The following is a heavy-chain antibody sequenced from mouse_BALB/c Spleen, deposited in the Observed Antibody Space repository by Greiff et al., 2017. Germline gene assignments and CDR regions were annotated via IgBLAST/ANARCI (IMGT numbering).Heavy chain of an antibody. J-gene: IGHJ2*01. CDR2: ISYSGST. CDR1: GYSITSDYA. D-gene: IGHD1-1*01. CDR3: ARGGSSFYYFDY. V-gene: IGHV3-2*02. Sequence: EVKLMESGPGLVKPSQSLSLTCTVTGYSITSDYAWNWIRQFPGNKLEWMGYISYSGSTSYNPSLKSRISITRDTSKNQFFLQLNSVTTEDTATYYCARGGSSFYYFDYWGQGTTLTVSS.